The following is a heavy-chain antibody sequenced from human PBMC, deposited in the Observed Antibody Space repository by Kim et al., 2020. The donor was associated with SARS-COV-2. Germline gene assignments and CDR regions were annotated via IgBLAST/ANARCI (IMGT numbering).Heavy chain of an antibody. CDR1: GFTFSSYA. J-gene: IGHJ6*02. V-gene: IGHV3-64D*09. CDR3: VKDPYGDYVDYYYGMDV. D-gene: IGHD4-17*01. CDR2: ISSNGGST. Sequence: GGSLRLSCSASGFTFSSYAMHWVRQAPGKGLEYVSAISSNGGSTYYADSVKGRFTISRDNSKNTLYLQMSSLRAEDTAVYYCVKDPYGDYVDYYYGMDVWGQGTTVTVSS.